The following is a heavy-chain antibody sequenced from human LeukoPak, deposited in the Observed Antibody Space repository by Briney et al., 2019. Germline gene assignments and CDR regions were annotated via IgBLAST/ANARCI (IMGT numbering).Heavy chain of an antibody. J-gene: IGHJ3*02. CDR3: ARDRVGAIAAFDI. Sequence: PGGSLRLSCAASGFTVSSNYMSWVRQAPGKGLEWVSVIYSGGSTYYADSVKGRFTISRDNSKNTLHLQMNSLRAEDTAVYYCARDRVGAIAAFDIWGQGTMVTVSS. D-gene: IGHD1-26*01. V-gene: IGHV3-66*01. CDR2: IYSGGST. CDR1: GFTVSSNY.